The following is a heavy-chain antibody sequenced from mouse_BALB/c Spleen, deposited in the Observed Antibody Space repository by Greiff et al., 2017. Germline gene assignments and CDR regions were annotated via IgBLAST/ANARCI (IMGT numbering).Heavy chain of an antibody. Sequence: EVKLMESGGGLVQPGGSMKLSCVASGFTFSNYWMNWVRQSPEKGLEWVAEIRLKSNNYATHYAESVKGRFTISRDDSKSSVYLQMNNLRAEDTGIYYCTRGLLSYWGQGTTLTVSS. CDR3: TRGLLSY. V-gene: IGHV6-6*02. CDR2: IRLKSNNYAT. D-gene: IGHD2-12*01. J-gene: IGHJ2*01. CDR1: GFTFSNYW.